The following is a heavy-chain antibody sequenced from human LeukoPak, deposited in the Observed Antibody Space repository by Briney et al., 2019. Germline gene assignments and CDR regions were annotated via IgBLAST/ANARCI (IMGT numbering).Heavy chain of an antibody. J-gene: IGHJ4*02. V-gene: IGHV4-39*01. D-gene: IGHD3-16*01. Sequence: SETLALTCTVSGGSISSSSYYWGRIRQPPGKGLEWIGSIYDSGSAYYNPSHTSRVTISVDTSKNQSSLKLSSVTAADTAVYYCARPSGWGLAYYFDYWGQGTLVTVSS. CDR3: ARPSGWGLAYYFDY. CDR2: IYDSGSA. CDR1: GGSISSSSYY.